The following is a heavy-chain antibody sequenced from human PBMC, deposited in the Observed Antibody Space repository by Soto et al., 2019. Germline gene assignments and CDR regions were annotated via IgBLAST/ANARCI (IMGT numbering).Heavy chain of an antibody. J-gene: IGHJ5*02. V-gene: IGHV4-30-2*01. CDR1: GGSISSGGYS. CDR2: IYHSGST. Sequence: SETLSLTCAVSGGSISSGGYSWSWIRQPPGKGLEWIGYIYHSGSTYYNPSLKSRVTISVDRPKNQFSLKLSSVTAADTAVYYCAREGYSYGLNWFDPWGQGTLVTVSS. CDR3: AREGYSYGLNWFDP. D-gene: IGHD5-18*01.